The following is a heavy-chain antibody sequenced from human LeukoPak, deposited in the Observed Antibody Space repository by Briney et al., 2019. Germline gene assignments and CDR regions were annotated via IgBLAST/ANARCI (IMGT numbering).Heavy chain of an antibody. V-gene: IGHV7-4-1*02. CDR1: GYTFTSYA. J-gene: IGHJ4*02. CDR3: ARGIVDTAIRDIDY. D-gene: IGHD5-18*01. CDR2: INTNTGNP. Sequence: GASVKVSCKASGYTFTSYAMNWVRQAPGQGLEWMGWINTNTGNPTYAQGFTGRFVFSLDTSVSTAYLQISSLKAEDTAVYYCARGIVDTAIRDIDYWGQGTLVTVSS.